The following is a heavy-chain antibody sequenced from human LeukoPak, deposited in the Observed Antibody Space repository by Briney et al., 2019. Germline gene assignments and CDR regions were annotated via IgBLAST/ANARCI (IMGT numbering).Heavy chain of an antibody. J-gene: IGHJ4*02. CDR3: ARVSDISVAAYFDY. V-gene: IGHV3-30*02. Sequence: GGSLRLSCAASGFTFSSYGMHWVGQAPGKGLEGVAFIRYDGSNKYYADSVKGRFTISRDNAKNSLYLQMNSLRAEDTALYYCARVSDISVAAYFDYWGQGTLVTVSS. CDR1: GFTFSSYG. CDR2: IRYDGSNK. D-gene: IGHD6-19*01.